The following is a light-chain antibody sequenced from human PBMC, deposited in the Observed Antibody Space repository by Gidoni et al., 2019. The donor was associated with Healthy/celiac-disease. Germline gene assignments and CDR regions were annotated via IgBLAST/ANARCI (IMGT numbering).Light chain of an antibody. V-gene: IGKV1-33*01. Sequence: IQMTQSPSSLSASVGDRVTITCQASQDISNYFNWYQQKPGKAPKLLIYDASNLETGVPSRFSGSGSGTDFTFTISSLQPEDIATYYCQQYDNLPYSFXQXTKLEIK. CDR3: QQYDNLPYS. CDR2: DAS. J-gene: IGKJ2*03. CDR1: QDISNY.